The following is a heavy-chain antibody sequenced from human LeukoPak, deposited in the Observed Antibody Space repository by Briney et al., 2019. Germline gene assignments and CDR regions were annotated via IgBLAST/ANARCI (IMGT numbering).Heavy chain of an antibody. Sequence: GGSLRLSCAASGFTFSSYAMSWVRQAPGKGLEWVSAISGSGGSTYYADSVKGGFTISRDNSKNTLYLQMNSLRAEDTAVYYCANDPPLLPYFDRYYFDYWGKVALVTVAS. D-gene: IGHD3-9*01. V-gene: IGHV3-23*01. J-gene: IGHJ4*02. CDR1: GFTFSSYA. CDR3: ANDPPLLPYFDRYYFDY. CDR2: ISGSGGST.